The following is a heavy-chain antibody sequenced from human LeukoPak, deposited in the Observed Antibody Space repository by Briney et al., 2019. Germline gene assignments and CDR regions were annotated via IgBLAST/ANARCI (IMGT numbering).Heavy chain of an antibody. J-gene: IGHJ1*01. CDR2: IYYSGST. V-gene: IGHV4-59*01. Sequence: SETLSLTCTVSGDSITSYYWSWIRQPPGKGLEWIGYIYYSGSTNYNPSLKSRVTISVDTSKNQFSLKLSSVTAADTAVYYCARDLIQFDAGMDVWGQGTLVTVSS. CDR1: GDSITSYY. CDR3: ARDLIQFDAGMDV. D-gene: IGHD4-11*01.